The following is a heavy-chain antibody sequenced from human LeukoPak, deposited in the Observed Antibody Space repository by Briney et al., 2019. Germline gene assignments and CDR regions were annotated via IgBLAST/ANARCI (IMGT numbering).Heavy chain of an antibody. Sequence: GGSLRLSCAASGFTFDDHGLSWVRQAPGKGLEWVSGINWNSGSKRYGASVKGRSTISRDNSKNTLYLQMNSLRAEDTAVYYCATDRSSIAVRPHWGRGTLVTVSS. CDR2: INWNSGSK. V-gene: IGHV3-20*04. J-gene: IGHJ4*02. D-gene: IGHD6-6*01. CDR1: GFTFDDHG. CDR3: ATDRSSIAVRPH.